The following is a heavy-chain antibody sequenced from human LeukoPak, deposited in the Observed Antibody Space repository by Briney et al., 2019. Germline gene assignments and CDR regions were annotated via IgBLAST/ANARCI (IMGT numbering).Heavy chain of an antibody. CDR2: ISGSGEST. V-gene: IGHV3-23*01. Sequence: GGSLRLSCAASGFTFSSYAMSWVRQAPGKGLEWVSGISGSGESTYYADSVRGRFTISRDNSKNTLYLQMNSLRAEDTAVYYCARVNWNDFGAFDIWGQGTMVTVSS. CDR3: ARVNWNDFGAFDI. CDR1: GFTFSSYA. D-gene: IGHD1-20*01. J-gene: IGHJ3*02.